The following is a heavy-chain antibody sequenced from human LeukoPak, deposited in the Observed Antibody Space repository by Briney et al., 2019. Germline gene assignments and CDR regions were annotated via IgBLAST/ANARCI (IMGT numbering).Heavy chain of an antibody. J-gene: IGHJ6*03. D-gene: IGHD3-10*01. CDR3: ARMGVGSYYYYYMDV. CDR2: IIPIFGTA. Sequence: SVNVSCMASGGTFSSYAISWVRQAPGQGLEWMGGIIPIFGTANYAQKFQGRVTITTDESTSKAYMELSSLRSEDTAVYYCARMGVGSYYYYYMDVWGKGTTVTVSS. V-gene: IGHV1-69*05. CDR1: GGTFSSYA.